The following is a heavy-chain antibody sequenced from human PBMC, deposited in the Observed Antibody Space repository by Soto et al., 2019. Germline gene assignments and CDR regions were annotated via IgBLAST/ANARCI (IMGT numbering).Heavy chain of an antibody. CDR2: IYPGDSDT. V-gene: IGHV5-51*01. CDR3: ARRRVVVAAQYYYYYGMDV. D-gene: IGHD2-15*01. Sequence: PGESLKISCKGSGYSFTSYWIGWARQMPGKGLEWMGIIYPGDSDTRYSPSFQGQVTISADKSISTAYLQWSSLKASDTAMYYCARRRVVVAAQYYYYYGMDVWGQGTTVTVSS. CDR1: GYSFTSYW. J-gene: IGHJ6*02.